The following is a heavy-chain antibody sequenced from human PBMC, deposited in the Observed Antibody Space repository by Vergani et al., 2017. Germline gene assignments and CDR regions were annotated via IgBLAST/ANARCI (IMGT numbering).Heavy chain of an antibody. CDR2: ISYDGSNK. D-gene: IGHD3-22*01. J-gene: IGHJ3*02. CDR3: ARDPASNYYDSSGLGAFDI. Sequence: VQLLESGGGVVQPGRSLRLSCAASGFTFSSYAMHWVRQAPGKGLEWVAVISYDGSNKYYADSVKGRFTISRDNSKNTLYLQMNSLRAEDTAVYYCARDPASNYYDSSGLGAFDIWGQGTMVTVSS. CDR1: GFTFSSYA. V-gene: IGHV3-30-3*01.